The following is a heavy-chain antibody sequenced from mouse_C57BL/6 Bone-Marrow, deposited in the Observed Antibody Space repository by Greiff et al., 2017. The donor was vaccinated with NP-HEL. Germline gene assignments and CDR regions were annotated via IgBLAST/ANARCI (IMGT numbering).Heavy chain of an antibody. D-gene: IGHD1-1*01. J-gene: IGHJ2*01. CDR2: IYPGDGDT. CDR3: ARSYYYGSSPDY. Sequence: VQRVESGAELVKPGASVKISCKASGYAFSSYWMNWVKQRPGKGLEWIGQIYPGDGDTNYNGKFKGKATLTADKSSSTAYMQLSSLTSEDSAVYFCARSYYYGSSPDYWGQGTTLTVSS. V-gene: IGHV1-80*01. CDR1: GYAFSSYW.